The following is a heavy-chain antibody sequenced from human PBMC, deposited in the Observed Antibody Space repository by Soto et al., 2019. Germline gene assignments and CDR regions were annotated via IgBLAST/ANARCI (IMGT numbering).Heavy chain of an antibody. D-gene: IGHD2-2*01. J-gene: IGHJ3*02. Sequence: ASVKVSCKASGYTFTSYYMHWVRQAPGQGLEWMGIINPSGGSTSYAQKFQGRVAMTRDTSTSTVYMELSSLRSEDTAVYYCAREKADIVVVPAAGDAFDIWGQGTMFTASS. CDR1: GYTFTSYY. V-gene: IGHV1-46*03. CDR3: AREKADIVVVPAAGDAFDI. CDR2: INPSGGST.